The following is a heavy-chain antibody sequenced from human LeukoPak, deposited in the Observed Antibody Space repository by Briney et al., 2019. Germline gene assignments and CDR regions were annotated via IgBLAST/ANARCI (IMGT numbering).Heavy chain of an antibody. CDR2: IKQDGSEK. J-gene: IGHJ4*02. D-gene: IGHD3-10*01. CDR1: GFIFSSYW. V-gene: IGHV3-7*01. Sequence: GGSLRLFCAASGFIFSSYWMSWVRQAPGKGLEWVANIKQDGSEKYYVDSVKGRFTISRDNAKNSLYLQMNSLRAEDTAVYYCARDLGVFASEETVGDYWGQGTLVTVSS. CDR3: ARDLGVFASEETVGDY.